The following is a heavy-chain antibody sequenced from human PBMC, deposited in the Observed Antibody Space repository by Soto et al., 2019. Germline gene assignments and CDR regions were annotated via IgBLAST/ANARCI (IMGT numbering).Heavy chain of an antibody. CDR3: ARGSRGDRRYFDY. CDR1: GGSFSGYY. CDR2: INHSGST. J-gene: IGHJ4*02. V-gene: IGHV4-34*01. D-gene: IGHD3-16*01. Sequence: SETLSLTCAVYGGSFSGYYWSWIRQPPGKGLEWIGEINHSGSTNYNPSLKSRVTISVDTSKNQFSLKLSSVTAADTAVYYCARGSRGDRRYFDYWGQGTLVTVSS.